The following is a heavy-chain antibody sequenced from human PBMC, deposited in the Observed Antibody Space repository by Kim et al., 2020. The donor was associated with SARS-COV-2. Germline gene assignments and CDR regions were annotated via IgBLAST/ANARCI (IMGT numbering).Heavy chain of an antibody. D-gene: IGHD2-15*01. CDR1: GFPFSGSA. J-gene: IGHJ6*02. V-gene: IGHV3-73*01. Sequence: GGSLRLSCAASGFPFSGSAIHWVRQASGRGLEWVGRIRSKANSYATAFGASVTGRFTISRDDSRNTAYLHMSSLKTEDTAVYYCTRYEGGVNGMDVWGQGTTVTVSS. CDR2: IRSKANSYAT. CDR3: TRYEGGVNGMDV.